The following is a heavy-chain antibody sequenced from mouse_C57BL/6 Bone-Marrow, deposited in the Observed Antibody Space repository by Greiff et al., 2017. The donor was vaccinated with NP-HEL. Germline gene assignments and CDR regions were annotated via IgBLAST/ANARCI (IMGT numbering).Heavy chain of an antibody. J-gene: IGHJ4*01. V-gene: IGHV1-64*01. CDR1: GYTFTSYW. CDR2: IHPNGGST. D-gene: IGHD2-2*01. CDR3: ARELLWLRRRDYYAMDY. Sequence: QVQLQQPGAELVKPGASVKLSCKASGYTFTSYWMQWVKQRPGQGLEWIGMIHPNGGSTNYNEKFKSKATLTVDKSSSTAYMQLSSLTSEDSAVYYCARELLWLRRRDYYAMDYWGQGTSVTVSS.